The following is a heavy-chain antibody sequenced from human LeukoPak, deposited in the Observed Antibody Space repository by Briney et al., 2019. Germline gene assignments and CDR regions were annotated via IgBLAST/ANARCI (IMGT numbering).Heavy chain of an antibody. J-gene: IGHJ3*02. D-gene: IGHD1-26*01. CDR3: ASLFGSGSYGESNAFDI. CDR2: IYSGGST. Sequence: GVLRLSCAAAGFTVSSNYMSWVRQAPGKGLEWVSVIYSGGSTYYADSVKGRFTISRHNSKSTLYLQMNSLRAEDTAVYYCASLFGSGSYGESNAFDIWGQGTMVTVSS. V-gene: IGHV3-53*04. CDR1: GFTVSSNY.